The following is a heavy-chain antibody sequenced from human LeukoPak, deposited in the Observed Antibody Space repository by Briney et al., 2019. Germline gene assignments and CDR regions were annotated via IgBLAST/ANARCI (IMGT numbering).Heavy chain of an antibody. V-gene: IGHV3-21*01. J-gene: IGHJ4*02. D-gene: IGHD3-22*01. CDR3: AREYYDSNPPDY. CDR2: ISSSSYI. CDR1: GFTFSSYS. Sequence: GGSLRVSCAASGFTFSSYSMSWVRQAPGKGLEWVSSISSSSYIYYADSVKGGFTISRDNAKNSLYLQMNTLRAEDTAVYYCAREYYDSNPPDYWGQGTLVTVSS.